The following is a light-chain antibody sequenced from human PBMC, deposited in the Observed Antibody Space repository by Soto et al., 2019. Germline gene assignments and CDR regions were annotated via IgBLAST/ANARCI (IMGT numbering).Light chain of an antibody. CDR1: QSLVHRDGNTY. J-gene: IGKJ4*01. V-gene: IGKV2-30*02. CDR2: KVS. Sequence: DVVMPPSPLSLPVTPGQAASISCRSSQSLVHRDGNTYLSWFRQRPGPSPRRLIYKVSNRGAGVPDRFSGSGSGTDFTLKISRVEAEDVGLYYCMQGSHWPPITFGRGTKVDIK. CDR3: MQGSHWPPIT.